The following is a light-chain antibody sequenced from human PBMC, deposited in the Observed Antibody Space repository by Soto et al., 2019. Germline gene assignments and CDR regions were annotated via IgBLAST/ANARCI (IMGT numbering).Light chain of an antibody. CDR3: QQSNSFPRT. V-gene: IGKV1-12*01. CDR1: QAVSTW. CDR2: AAS. Sequence: DIQMTQSPSFVSASVGDRVTITCRARQAVSTWLAWYQQTPGDAPKLLIYAASTLQSGVPSRFRGSGSGTDFTLTIRSLQPEDFATYYCQQSNSFPRTFGGGTKVDIK. J-gene: IGKJ4*01.